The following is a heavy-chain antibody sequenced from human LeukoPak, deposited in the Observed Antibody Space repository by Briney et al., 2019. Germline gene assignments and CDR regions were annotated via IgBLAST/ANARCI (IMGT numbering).Heavy chain of an antibody. CDR1: GYTFTSYG. J-gene: IGHJ6*02. V-gene: IGHV1-18*01. D-gene: IGHD2-2*02. CDR2: ISAYNGNT. CDR3: ARGYCSSTSCYKSDYYYYYGMDV. Sequence: GASVKVSCKASGYTFTSYGISWVRQAPGQGLEWMGWISAYNGNTNYAQKLQGRVTMTTDTSTSTAYMELRSLRSDDTAVYYCARGYCSSTSCYKSDYYYYYGMDVWGQGTTVTVSS.